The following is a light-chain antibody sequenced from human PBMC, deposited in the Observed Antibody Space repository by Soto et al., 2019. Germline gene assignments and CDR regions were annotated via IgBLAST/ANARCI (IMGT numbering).Light chain of an antibody. Sequence: SYELTQPPSVSVSPGQTARITCSGDALPKQYAYWYQQKPGQAPVLVIYKDSVRPSGIPERFSGSSSGTTVTLTISGVQAEDEADYYCQSADSSGTYPVVFGGGTKVTVL. CDR1: ALPKQY. J-gene: IGLJ2*01. V-gene: IGLV3-25*03. CDR3: QSADSSGTYPVV. CDR2: KDS.